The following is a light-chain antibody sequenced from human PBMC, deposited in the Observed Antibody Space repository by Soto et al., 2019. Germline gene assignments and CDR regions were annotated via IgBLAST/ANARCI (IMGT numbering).Light chain of an antibody. Sequence: QSALTQPASVSGSPGQSITISCTGTTSDVGGYNYVSWYQQHPGKVPKLLIHEVSNRPSGVSNRFSGSKSGNTASLTISGLQAEDKADYYCLSKTSSISYVFGTGTKLTVL. CDR1: TSDVGGYNY. V-gene: IGLV2-14*01. CDR3: LSKTSSISYV. J-gene: IGLJ1*01. CDR2: EVS.